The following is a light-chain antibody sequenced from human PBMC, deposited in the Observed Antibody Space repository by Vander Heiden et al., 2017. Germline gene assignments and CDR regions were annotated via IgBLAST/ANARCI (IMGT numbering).Light chain of an antibody. CDR1: SSDVGGYNY. CDR2: DVS. CDR3: ASYTTSDTYV. V-gene: IGLV2-14*01. J-gene: IGLJ1*01. Sequence: QSALTQPASVSGSPGQSLTIYCTGTSSDVGGYNYVSWYQRHPGKAPKLMIYDVSDRPSGVSNRFSGSKSGTTASLTISGLQAEDEADYYCASYTTSDTYVFGTGTEVTVL.